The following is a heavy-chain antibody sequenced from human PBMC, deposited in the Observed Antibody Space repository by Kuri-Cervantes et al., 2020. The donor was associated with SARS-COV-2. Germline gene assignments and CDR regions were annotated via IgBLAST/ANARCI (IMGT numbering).Heavy chain of an antibody. Sequence: GESLKISCVASGFTFSGSGRHWVRQASGKVLEWVGRIRSKDKNYATAYAASLKGRFTISRDDAKNTAYLQMNSLETEDTAVYYCARRAMVRGMYYFDYWGQGTLVTVSS. V-gene: IGHV3-73*01. CDR2: IRSKDKNYAT. D-gene: IGHD3-10*01. J-gene: IGHJ4*02. CDR1: GFTFSGSG. CDR3: ARRAMVRGMYYFDY.